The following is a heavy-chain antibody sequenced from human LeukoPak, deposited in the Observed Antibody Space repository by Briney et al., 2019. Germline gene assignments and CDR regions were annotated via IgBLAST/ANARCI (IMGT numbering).Heavy chain of an antibody. D-gene: IGHD6-6*01. Sequence: GASVEVSCKASGYTFTSYDINWVRQATGQGLEWMGWMNPNRGNTGYAKKFQGRVTMTRNTSINTTKKELKSLRSEDPDGYDYAKGDEYSSSPEYWGQGTLVTVSS. J-gene: IGHJ4*02. CDR2: MNPNRGNT. V-gene: IGHV1-8*01. CDR1: GYTFTSYD. CDR3: AKGDEYSSSPEY.